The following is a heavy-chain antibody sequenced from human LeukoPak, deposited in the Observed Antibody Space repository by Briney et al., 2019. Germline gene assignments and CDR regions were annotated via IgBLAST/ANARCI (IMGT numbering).Heavy chain of an antibody. Sequence: ASVKVSCKASGYTFTSNHMHWVRQAPGQGLEWMGIINPSDDTTTYAQKFRGRVTMTRDTSTNTVYMDLSSLRSEDTAVYYCARDGGSYGDCPHWGQGTLVTVSS. CDR1: GYTFTSNH. CDR2: INPSDDTT. D-gene: IGHD4-17*01. CDR3: ARDGGSYGDCPH. J-gene: IGHJ1*01. V-gene: IGHV1-46*01.